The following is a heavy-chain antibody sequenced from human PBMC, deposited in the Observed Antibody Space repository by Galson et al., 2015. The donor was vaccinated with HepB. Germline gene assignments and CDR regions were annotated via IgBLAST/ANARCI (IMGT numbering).Heavy chain of an antibody. CDR1: GYTFTGYY. CDR2: INPNSGGT. J-gene: IGHJ4*02. CDR3: ARVLGYCSGGSCYNKLRD. V-gene: IGHV1-2*04. Sequence: SVKVSCKASGYTFTGYYMHWVRQAPGQGLEWMGWINPNSGGTNYAQKFQGWVTMTRDTSISTAYMELSRLRSDDTAVYYCARVLGYCSGGSCYNKLRDWGQGTLVTVSS. D-gene: IGHD2-15*01.